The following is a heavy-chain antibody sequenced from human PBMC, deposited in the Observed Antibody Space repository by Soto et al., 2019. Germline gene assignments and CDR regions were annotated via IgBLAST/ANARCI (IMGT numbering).Heavy chain of an antibody. CDR1: GGSISSYY. Sequence: PSETLSLTCTVSGGSISSYYWSWIRQPPGKGLEWIGYIYHSGSSNYNPSLKSRVTILLDTSKNQLSLKLSSVTAADTAVYYCASSGDSSGYPDPWGQGTLVTVSS. V-gene: IGHV4-59*08. D-gene: IGHD3-22*01. J-gene: IGHJ5*02. CDR3: ASSGDSSGYPDP. CDR2: IYHSGSS.